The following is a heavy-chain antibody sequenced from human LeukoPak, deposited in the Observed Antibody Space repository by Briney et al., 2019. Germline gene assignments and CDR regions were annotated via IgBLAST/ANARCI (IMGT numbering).Heavy chain of an antibody. CDR2: IYHSGST. J-gene: IGHJ4*02. Sequence: SETLSLTCTVSGGSMSSYYWSWIRQPPGKGLEWIGSIYHSGSTYYNPSLKSRVTISVDTSKNQFSLKLSSVTAADTAVYYCARVISTFDYWGQGTLVTVSS. CDR1: GGSMSSYY. CDR3: ARVISTFDY. D-gene: IGHD3-3*02. V-gene: IGHV4-38-2*02.